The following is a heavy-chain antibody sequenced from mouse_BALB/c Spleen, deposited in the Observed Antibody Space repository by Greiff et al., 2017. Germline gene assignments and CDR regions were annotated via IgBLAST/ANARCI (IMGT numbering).Heavy chain of an antibody. CDR1: GYSITSDYA. D-gene: IGHD1-1*01. Sequence: DVQLQESGPGLVKPSQSLSLTCTVTGYSITSDYAWNWIRQFPGNKLEWMGYISYSGSTSYNPSLKSRISITRDTSKNQFFLQLNSVTTEDTATYYCARGDYYGSSYNWYFDVWGAGTTVTVSS. CDR3: ARGDYYGSSYNWYFDV. J-gene: IGHJ1*01. CDR2: ISYSGST. V-gene: IGHV3-2*02.